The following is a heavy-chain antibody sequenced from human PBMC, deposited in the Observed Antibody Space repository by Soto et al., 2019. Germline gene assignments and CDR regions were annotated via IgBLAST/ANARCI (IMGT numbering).Heavy chain of an antibody. D-gene: IGHD2-2*01. CDR3: ARERKYQLLSWYWFDP. Sequence: QVQLQQSGPGLVKPAQTLSLTCAISGDSVSSNSAWHWIRQSPSRGLEWLGRTYYRSKWYNDYAVSVESRISINPDTSKNQFSLQLNFVTPEDTAVYYCARERKYQLLSWYWFDPWGQGVLVIVSS. J-gene: IGHJ5*02. CDR1: GDSVSSNSA. V-gene: IGHV6-1*01. CDR2: TYYRSKWYN.